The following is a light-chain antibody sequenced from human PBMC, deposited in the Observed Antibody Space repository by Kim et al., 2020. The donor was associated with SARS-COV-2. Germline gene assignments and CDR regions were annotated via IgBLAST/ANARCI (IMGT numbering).Light chain of an antibody. CDR2: AAS. V-gene: IGKV1-39*01. CDR1: QSISSY. J-gene: IGKJ1*01. Sequence: DIQMTQSPSSLSASVGDRVTITCRASQSISSYLYWYQQKPGKAPKLLIYAASTLQSGVPSRFSGSVSGTDFTLTISSLQPEDFATYYCQQSYSTPRTFGQGTQVDIK. CDR3: QQSYSTPRT.